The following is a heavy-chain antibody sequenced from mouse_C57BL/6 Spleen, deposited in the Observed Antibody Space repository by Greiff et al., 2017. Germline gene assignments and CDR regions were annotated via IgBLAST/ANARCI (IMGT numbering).Heavy chain of an antibody. CDR3: ARSNYYEGCAY. Sequence: QVQLQQSGAELVKPGASVKISCKASGYAFSSYWMNWVKQRPGKGLEWIGQIYPGDGDTNYNGKFKGKATLTADKSSSTAYMQLSSLASEDSAVYFCARSNYYEGCAYWGQGTLVTVSA. CDR1: GYAFSSYW. CDR2: IYPGDGDT. J-gene: IGHJ3*01. V-gene: IGHV1-80*01. D-gene: IGHD1-1*01.